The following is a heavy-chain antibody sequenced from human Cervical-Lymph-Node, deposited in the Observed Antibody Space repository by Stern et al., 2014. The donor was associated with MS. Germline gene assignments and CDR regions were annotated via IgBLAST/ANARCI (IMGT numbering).Heavy chain of an antibody. Sequence: VQLVESGAEVKKPGSSVKVSCKASGGTFSSYAISWVRQAPGQGLEWMGGIIPIFGIANYAQKFQGRVTITADKSTSTAYMELSSLRSEDTAVYYCAREEYSSLLWGNWFDPWGQGTLVTVSS. CDR3: AREEYSSLLWGNWFDP. J-gene: IGHJ5*02. V-gene: IGHV1-69*17. CDR1: GGTFSSYA. D-gene: IGHD6-6*01. CDR2: IIPIFGIA.